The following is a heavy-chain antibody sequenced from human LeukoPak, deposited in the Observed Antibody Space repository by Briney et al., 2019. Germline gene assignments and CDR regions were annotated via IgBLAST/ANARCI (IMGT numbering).Heavy chain of an antibody. CDR2: ISSSSSYI. D-gene: IGHD3-22*01. Sequence: PGGSLRLSCAASGLTFSSYSMNWVCHAPGKGLEWGSSISSSSSYIYYADSVKGRFTISRDNAKNSLYLHMNSLRAEDTAVYYCARDHHYYDSSPIYWGQGTLVTVSS. CDR1: GLTFSSYS. V-gene: IGHV3-21*01. J-gene: IGHJ4*02. CDR3: ARDHHYYDSSPIY.